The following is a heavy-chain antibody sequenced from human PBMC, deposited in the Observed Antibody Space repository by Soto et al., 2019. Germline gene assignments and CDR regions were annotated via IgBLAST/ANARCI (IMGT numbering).Heavy chain of an antibody. CDR3: ARDGGRNSGGIDY. V-gene: IGHV1-69*01. J-gene: IGHJ4*02. D-gene: IGHD1-26*01. CDR1: GGTFSSYS. Sequence: QVQLVQSGAEVKKPGSSVKVSCKASGGTFSSYSINWVRHAPGQGLKWMGEIIPIYSTANYAQKFQGRVTITADESTSTAYMELSSLRSEDTAVYYCARDGGRNSGGIDYWGQGTLVTVSS. CDR2: IIPIYSTA.